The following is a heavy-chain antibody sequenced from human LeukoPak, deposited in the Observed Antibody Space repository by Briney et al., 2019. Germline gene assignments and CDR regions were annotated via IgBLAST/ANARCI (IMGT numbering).Heavy chain of an antibody. V-gene: IGHV4-59*10. D-gene: IGHD4-17*01. J-gene: IGHJ3*02. Sequence: SETLSLTCAVYGGSFSGYYWSWIRQPAGKGLEWIGRIYTSGSTNYNPSLKSRVTMSVDTSKNQFSLKLSSVTAADTAVYYCARGLITVTTSDAFDIWGQGTMVTVSS. CDR2: IYTSGST. CDR1: GGSFSGYY. CDR3: ARGLITVTTSDAFDI.